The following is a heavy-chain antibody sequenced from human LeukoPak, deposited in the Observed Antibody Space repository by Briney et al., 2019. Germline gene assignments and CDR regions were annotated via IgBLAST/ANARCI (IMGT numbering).Heavy chain of an antibody. D-gene: IGHD2-2*01. CDR2: ISAYNGNT. Sequence: GASVKVSCKASGYTFTSYGISWVRQAPGQGREWMGWISAYNGNTNYAQKLQGRVTMTTDTSTSTAYMELRSLRSDDTAVYYCARARASGYQLLPWFDPWGQGTLVTVSS. CDR1: GYTFTSYG. J-gene: IGHJ5*02. V-gene: IGHV1-18*01. CDR3: ARARASGYQLLPWFDP.